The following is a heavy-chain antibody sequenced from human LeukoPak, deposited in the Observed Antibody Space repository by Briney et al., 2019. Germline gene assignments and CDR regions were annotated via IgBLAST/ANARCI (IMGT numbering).Heavy chain of an antibody. CDR2: IYYSGST. CDR3: ARLYYYDNRPFDY. Sequence: PSETLSLTCTVSGGSISSSNYYWGWIRQPPGKGLEWIGSIYYSGSTYYNPSPSLKSRVTISVNTSKNQFSPKLSSVTAADTAVYYCARLYYYDNRPFDYWGQGTLVTVSS. CDR1: GGSISSSNYY. D-gene: IGHD3-22*01. V-gene: IGHV4-39*01. J-gene: IGHJ4*02.